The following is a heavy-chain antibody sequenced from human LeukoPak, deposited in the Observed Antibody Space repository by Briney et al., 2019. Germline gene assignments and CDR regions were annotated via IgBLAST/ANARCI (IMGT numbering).Heavy chain of an antibody. CDR3: ARVGFGVASYYMDV. V-gene: IGHV1-2*02. CDR2: INPNSGGT. D-gene: IGHD3-3*01. J-gene: IGHJ6*03. CDR1: GYTFTGYY. Sequence: ASVKDSCKASGYTFTGYYVHWVRQAPGQGLEWMGWINPNSGGTNYAQKFQGRVTMTRDTSISTAYMELSRLRSDDTAVYYCARVGFGVASYYMDVWGKGTTVTVSS.